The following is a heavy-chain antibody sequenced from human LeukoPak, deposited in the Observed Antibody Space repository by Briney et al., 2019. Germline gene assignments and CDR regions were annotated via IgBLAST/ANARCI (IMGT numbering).Heavy chain of an antibody. V-gene: IGHV3-33*01. CDR2: IWYDGSNK. J-gene: IGHJ6*02. CDR1: GFTFSSYG. D-gene: IGHD1-26*01. Sequence: GGSLRLSCAASGFTFSSYGMHWVRQAPGKGLEWVAVIWYDGSNKYYADSVKGRFTISRDNSKNTLYLQMNSLRAEDTAVYYCARDQDEGATEDPYYYYGMDVWGHGTTVTVSS. CDR3: ARDQDEGATEDPYYYYGMDV.